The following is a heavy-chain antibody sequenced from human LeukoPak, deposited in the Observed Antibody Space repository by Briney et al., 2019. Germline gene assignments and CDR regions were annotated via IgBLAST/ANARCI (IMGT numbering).Heavy chain of an antibody. CDR3: ARDTLRMLGFDY. CDR2: INPNSDAT. D-gene: IGHD2-8*01. Sequence: ASVKVSCKASGYTFIGHYIHWVRQAPGQGLDWMGWINPNSDATKYSQKFQGRVTMTRDTSISTAYMELSRLRSDDTAVYYCARDTLRMLGFDYWGQGTLVTVSS. J-gene: IGHJ4*02. V-gene: IGHV1-2*02. CDR1: GYTFIGHY.